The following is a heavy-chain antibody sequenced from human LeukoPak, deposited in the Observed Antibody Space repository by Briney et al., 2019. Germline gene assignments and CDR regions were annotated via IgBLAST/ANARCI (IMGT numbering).Heavy chain of an antibody. J-gene: IGHJ4*02. D-gene: IGHD3-22*01. CDR1: GGSISSSSYY. V-gene: IGHV4-39*01. Sequence: SETLSLTCTVSGGSISSSSYYWGWIRQPPGKGLEWIGSIYYSGSTYYNPSLKSRVTISVDTSKNQFSLKLSSVTAADTALYYCARGGGSMIVVVGLDYWGQGTLVTVSS. CDR2: IYYSGST. CDR3: ARGGGSMIVVVGLDY.